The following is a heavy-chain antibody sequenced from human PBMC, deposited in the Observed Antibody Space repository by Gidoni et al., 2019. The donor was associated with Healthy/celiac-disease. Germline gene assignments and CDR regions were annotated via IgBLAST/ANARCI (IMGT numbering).Heavy chain of an antibody. CDR3: AKDEGLYLGGGSCYVFDY. D-gene: IGHD2-15*01. CDR2: ISGSGGST. Sequence: EVQLLESGGGLVQPGGSLRLSCAASGFTFSSYAMSWVRQAPGKGLEWVSAISGSGGSTYYADSVKGRFTISRDNSKNTLYLQMNSLRAEDTAVYYCAKDEGLYLGGGSCYVFDYWGQGTLVTVSS. J-gene: IGHJ4*02. CDR1: GFTFSSYA. V-gene: IGHV3-23*01.